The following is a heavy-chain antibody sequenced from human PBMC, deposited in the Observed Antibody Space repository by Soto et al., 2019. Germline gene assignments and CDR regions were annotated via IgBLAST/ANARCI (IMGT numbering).Heavy chain of an antibody. D-gene: IGHD2-15*01. CDR3: AVGGYCSGGSCRLYYYYGMDV. CDR1: GGTFSSYA. J-gene: IGHJ6*02. CDR2: IIPIFGTA. Sequence: QVQLVQSGAEVKKPGSSVKVSCKASGGTFSSYAISWVRQAPGQGLEWMGGIIPIFGTANYAQKFQGRVTITADESTSTAYMELSSLRSEDTAVYYCAVGGYCSGGSCRLYYYYGMDVWGQGTTVTVSS. V-gene: IGHV1-69*01.